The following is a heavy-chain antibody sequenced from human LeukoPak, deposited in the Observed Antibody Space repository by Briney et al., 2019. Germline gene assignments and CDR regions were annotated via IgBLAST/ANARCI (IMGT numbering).Heavy chain of an antibody. CDR2: IKQDGSEK. CDR1: GFTFSSYW. D-gene: IGHD6-19*01. Sequence: GGSLGLSCAASGFTFSSYWMSWVRQAPGKGLEWVANIKQDGSEKYYVDSVKGRFTISRDNAKNSLYLQMNSLRAEDTAVYYCARDGRNLIAVAGTELYYYYYYMDVWGKGTTVTVSS. V-gene: IGHV3-7*01. J-gene: IGHJ6*03. CDR3: ARDGRNLIAVAGTELYYYYYYMDV.